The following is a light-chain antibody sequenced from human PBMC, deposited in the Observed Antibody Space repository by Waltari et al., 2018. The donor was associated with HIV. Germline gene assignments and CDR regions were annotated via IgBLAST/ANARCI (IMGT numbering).Light chain of an antibody. J-gene: IGKJ1*01. V-gene: IGKV1-9*01. CDR1: QGIATY. Sequence: DIQLTQSPSCLSASVGDRLTITCRASQGIATYLAWYQQKPGSPPQLLIYAASTLQSGVPSRFSGSGSGTEFTLTVSSLQPEDSATYYCQQLNGYPTFGQGTKVE. CDR2: AAS. CDR3: QQLNGYPT.